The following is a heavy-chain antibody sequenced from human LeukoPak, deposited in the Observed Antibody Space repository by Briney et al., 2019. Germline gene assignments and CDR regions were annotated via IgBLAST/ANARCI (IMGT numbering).Heavy chain of an antibody. CDR3: ARVPPPAMVRGVPFDY. Sequence: ASVKVSCKASGYTFTGYYMHWVRQAPGQGLEWMGWINPNSGGTNYAQKFQGRVTMTRDTSISTAYMELSRLRSDDTAVNYCARVPPPAMVRGVPFDYWGQGTLVTVSS. CDR2: INPNSGGT. V-gene: IGHV1-2*02. CDR1: GYTFTGYY. J-gene: IGHJ4*02. D-gene: IGHD3-10*01.